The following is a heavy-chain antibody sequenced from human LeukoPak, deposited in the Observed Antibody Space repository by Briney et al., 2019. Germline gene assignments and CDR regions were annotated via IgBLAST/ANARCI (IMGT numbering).Heavy chain of an antibody. CDR3: ARLFDFWSGYPAFDI. Sequence: SETLSLTCTVSGGSISSSSYYGGWIRQPPGKGLEWIGSIYYSGSTYYNPSLKSRVTISVDTSKNQFSLKLSSVTAADTAVYYCARLFDFWSGYPAFDIWGQGTMVTVSS. V-gene: IGHV4-39*01. D-gene: IGHD3-3*01. J-gene: IGHJ3*02. CDR1: GGSISSSSYY. CDR2: IYYSGST.